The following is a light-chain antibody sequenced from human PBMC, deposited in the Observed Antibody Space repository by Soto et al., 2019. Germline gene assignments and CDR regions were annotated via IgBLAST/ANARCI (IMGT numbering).Light chain of an antibody. CDR2: RDN. CDR3: QVWDSSTVV. Sequence: SYELTQPLSVSVAQGQTARITCGGNNIGSKNVHWYQQKSGQAPVLVIYRDNNRPSGIPERFSGSNSGNTATLTISRAQAGDEADYYCQVWDSSTVVFGGGTKVTVL. J-gene: IGLJ2*01. CDR1: NIGSKN. V-gene: IGLV3-9*01.